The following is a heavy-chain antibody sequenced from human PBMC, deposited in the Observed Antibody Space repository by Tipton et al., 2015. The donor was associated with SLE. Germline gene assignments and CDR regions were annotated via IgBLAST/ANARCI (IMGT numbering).Heavy chain of an antibody. V-gene: IGHV4-34*01. CDR1: GGSISSYY. CDR2: INHSGST. D-gene: IGHD2-8*01. CDR3: ATGLSDCPDGVCYTWFDP. Sequence: TLSLTCTVPGGSISSYYWSWIRQPPGKGLEWIGEINHSGSTNYNPSLKSRITISVDTSKSQFSLRLSSVTAADTAVYYCATGLSDCPDGVCYTWFDPWGQGTLVPVSS. J-gene: IGHJ5*02.